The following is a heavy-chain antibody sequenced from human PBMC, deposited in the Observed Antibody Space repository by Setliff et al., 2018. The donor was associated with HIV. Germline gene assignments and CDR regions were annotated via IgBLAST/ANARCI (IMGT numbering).Heavy chain of an antibody. CDR3: SRGVRGNSCLSSYYFDY. Sequence: SETLSLTCAVYGGSFSGYYWSGIRQPPGKGLEWIGEVTHSGRTNYNPSLESRVTTSVDTSKKQFSLRLTSVTGADTAVYYCSRGVRGNSCLSSYYFDYLGQGTLVTVSS. V-gene: IGHV4-34*01. CDR2: VTHSGRT. CDR1: GGSFSGYY. J-gene: IGHJ4*02. D-gene: IGHD3-10*01.